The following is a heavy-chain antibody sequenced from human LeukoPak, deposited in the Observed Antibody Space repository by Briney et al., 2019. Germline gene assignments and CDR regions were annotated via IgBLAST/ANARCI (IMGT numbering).Heavy chain of an antibody. CDR1: GYTFTGYY. Sequence: ASVKVSCKASGYTFTGYYMHWVRQAPGQRLEWMGWINPNSGGTNYAQKFQGRVTMTRDTSISTAYMELSRLRSDDTAVYYCARDEGDSSGYYADYWGQGTLVTVSS. J-gene: IGHJ4*02. CDR3: ARDEGDSSGYYADY. V-gene: IGHV1-2*02. D-gene: IGHD3-22*01. CDR2: INPNSGGT.